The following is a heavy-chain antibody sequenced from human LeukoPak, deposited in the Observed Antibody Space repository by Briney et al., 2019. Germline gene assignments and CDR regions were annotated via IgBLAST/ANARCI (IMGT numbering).Heavy chain of an antibody. J-gene: IGHJ5*02. Sequence: GGSLRLSCAASGFTFSSYGMTWVRQAPGKGLEWVASISSSSGYMYYADSVKGRLTISRDNSKNTLYVQMNSLRAEDTDVYYCAKGRGYYDSSPYGNWFEPWGQGTLVTVYS. CDR1: GFTFSSYG. CDR2: ISSSSGYM. CDR3: AKGRGYYDSSPYGNWFEP. V-gene: IGHV3-21*04. D-gene: IGHD3-22*01.